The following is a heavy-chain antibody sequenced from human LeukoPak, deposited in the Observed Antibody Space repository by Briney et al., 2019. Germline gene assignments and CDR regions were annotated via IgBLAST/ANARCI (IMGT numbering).Heavy chain of an antibody. V-gene: IGHV4-34*01. Sequence: SETLSLTCAVYGESFSGYYWSWIRQPPGKGLEWIGEINHSGSTNYNPSLKSRVTISVDTSKNQFSLKLSSVTAADTAVYYCARGLIITMVRGVIIKARGYFDYWGQGTLVTVSS. CDR1: GESFSGYY. CDR3: ARGLIITMVRGVIIKARGYFDY. J-gene: IGHJ4*02. D-gene: IGHD3-10*01. CDR2: INHSGST.